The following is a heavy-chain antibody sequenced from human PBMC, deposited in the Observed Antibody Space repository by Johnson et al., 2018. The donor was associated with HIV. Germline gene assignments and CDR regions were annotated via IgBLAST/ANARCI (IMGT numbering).Heavy chain of an antibody. V-gene: IGHV3-23*04. J-gene: IGHJ3*02. CDR1: GFTFSTYA. CDR2: LTPSGGGT. Sequence: VQLVESGGGLVQPGGSLRLSCAASGFTFSTYAMSWVRQAPGKGPEWVSALTPSGGGTCYADSVKGRFTISRGNSKNPLYLQLNSLRAEDTAVVYCAKHLSTLVDAFNIWGQGTMVTVSS. D-gene: IGHD3-16*01. CDR3: AKHLSTLVDAFNI.